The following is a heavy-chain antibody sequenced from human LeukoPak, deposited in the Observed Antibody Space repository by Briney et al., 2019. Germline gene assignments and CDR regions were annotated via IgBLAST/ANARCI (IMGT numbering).Heavy chain of an antibody. J-gene: IGHJ5*02. CDR2: ISSSSSYI. Sequence: GGSLRLSCAASGFTFSSYSMNWVRQAPGKGLEWVSSISSSSSYIYYADSVKGRFTISRDNAKNSLYLQMNSLRAEDTAVYYCARDPVGYCSGGSCYGGNWFDPWGQGTLVTVSS. V-gene: IGHV3-21*01. D-gene: IGHD2-15*01. CDR3: ARDPVGYCSGGSCYGGNWFDP. CDR1: GFTFSSYS.